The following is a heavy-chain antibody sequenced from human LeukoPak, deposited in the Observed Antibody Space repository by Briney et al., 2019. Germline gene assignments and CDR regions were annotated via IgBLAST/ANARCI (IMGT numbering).Heavy chain of an antibody. CDR3: SADSDVSGPGGLGS. CDR2: LKSRRDGETK. V-gene: IGHV3-15*01. Sequence: PGGSLRLSCRASGFSCKNAWMNWVRQAPGKGLEWVGRLKSRRDGETKDYAAAVKGRFSISRDDSKTTVYLRMNNLESEDTGVYYCSADSDVSGPGGLGSWGQGILVTVSS. D-gene: IGHD3-10*01. CDR1: GFSCKNAW. J-gene: IGHJ4*02.